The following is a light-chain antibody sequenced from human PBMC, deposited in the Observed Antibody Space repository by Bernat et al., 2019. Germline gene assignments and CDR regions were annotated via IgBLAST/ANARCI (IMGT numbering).Light chain of an antibody. CDR1: SSDVGSYNF. J-gene: IGLJ2*01. Sequence: QSALTQPASVSGSPGQSITISCTGTSSDVGSYNFVSWYQQYPGKAPKVMIYEVSKRPSGVSHRFSGSKSGNTASLTISGLQAEDEADYYCCSYAGSYTFRVFGGGTKLTVL. V-gene: IGLV2-23*02. CDR2: EVS. CDR3: CSYAGSYTFRV.